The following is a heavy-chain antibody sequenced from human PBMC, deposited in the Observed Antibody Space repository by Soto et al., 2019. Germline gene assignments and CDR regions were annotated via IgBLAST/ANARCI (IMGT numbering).Heavy chain of an antibody. V-gene: IGHV3-72*01. CDR3: SRYRNAWYGDY. D-gene: IGHD6-19*01. Sequence: EGQLVESGGGLVQPGGSLRLSCAASGFTFSDHHMDWVRQAPGKGLEWVGRSRKQANSYTTEYAGSVEGRCTIFRDDSKNSVELQMNSLKTEDTAVYYCSRYRNAWYGDYWGQGTLLTLSS. J-gene: IGHJ4*02. CDR1: GFTFSDHH. CDR2: SRKQANSYTT.